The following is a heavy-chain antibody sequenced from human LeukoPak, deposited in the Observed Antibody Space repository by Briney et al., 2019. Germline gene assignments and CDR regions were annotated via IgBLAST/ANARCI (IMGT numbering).Heavy chain of an antibody. CDR3: ARVSWFPGTSYYYMDV. D-gene: IGHD1-1*01. Sequence: SETLSLTCTVSGGSISSYYWSWIRQPPGKGLEWIGFIQYSGSTNYNPSLKSRVTISVDTSKNQFSLKLSSVTAADTAVYYCARVSWFPGTSYYYMDVWGKGTTVTVSS. V-gene: IGHV4-59*01. J-gene: IGHJ6*03. CDR1: GGSISSYY. CDR2: IQYSGST.